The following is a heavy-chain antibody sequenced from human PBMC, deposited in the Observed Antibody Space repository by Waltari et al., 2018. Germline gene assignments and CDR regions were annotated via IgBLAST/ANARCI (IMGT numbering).Heavy chain of an antibody. CDR3: ARQPTIYYYYYMDV. CDR2: IYYSGST. V-gene: IGHV4-39*01. J-gene: IGHJ6*03. Sequence: QLQLQESGPGLVKPSETLSLTCTVSGGSISSSSYYWGWIRPPPGKGLEWIGSIYYSGSTYYNPSLKSRVTISVDTSKNQFSLKLSSVTAADTAVYYCARQPTIYYYYYMDVWGKGTTVTVSS. CDR1: GGSISSSSYY.